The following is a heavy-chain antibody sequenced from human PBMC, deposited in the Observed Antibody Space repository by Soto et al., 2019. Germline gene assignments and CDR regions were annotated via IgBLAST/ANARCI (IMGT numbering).Heavy chain of an antibody. CDR3: AKDLVSGDGLWLMDE. D-gene: IGHD2-21*02. J-gene: IGHJ4*02. Sequence: EVQLLESGGGLVQPGGSLRLSCTASGFTFSDYAMTWVCQAPGKGLECVSGIYGSGGGIQYADSVKGRFTISRDNYRNTLYLQMNSLRDEDTAVYYCAKDLVSGDGLWLMDEWGQGTLVTVSP. CDR1: GFTFSDYA. V-gene: IGHV3-23*01. CDR2: IYGSGGGI.